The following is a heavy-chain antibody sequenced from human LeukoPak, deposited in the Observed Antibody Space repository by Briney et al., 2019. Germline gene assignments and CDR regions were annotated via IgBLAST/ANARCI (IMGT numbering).Heavy chain of an antibody. CDR2: INPNSGGT. CDR3: ARVSSGWSRAPFDY. J-gene: IGHJ4*02. V-gene: IGHV1-2*02. Sequence: ASLKVSCKASGYTFTGYYMHWVRPAPRQGLEWMGWINPNSGGTNYAQKLQGRVTMTRDTSISTAYMELSRLRSDDTAVYYCARVSSGWSRAPFDYWGQGTLVTVSS. CDR1: GYTFTGYY. D-gene: IGHD6-19*01.